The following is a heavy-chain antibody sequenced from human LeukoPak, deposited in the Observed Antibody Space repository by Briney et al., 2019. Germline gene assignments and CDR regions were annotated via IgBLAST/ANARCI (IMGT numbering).Heavy chain of an antibody. CDR3: ARPFGPAVASEYFQH. Sequence: GASVKVSCKASGYTFTSYYMHWVRQAPGQGLEWMGIINPSGGSTSYAQKFQGRVTMTRDTSTSTVYMELSSLRSEDTAVYYCARPFGPAVASEYFQHWGQGTLVTVSS. V-gene: IGHV1-46*01. CDR1: GYTFTSYY. D-gene: IGHD6-19*01. J-gene: IGHJ1*01. CDR2: INPSGGST.